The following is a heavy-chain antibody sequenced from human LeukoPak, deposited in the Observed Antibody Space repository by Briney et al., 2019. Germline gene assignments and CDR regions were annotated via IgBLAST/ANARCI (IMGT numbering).Heavy chain of an antibody. V-gene: IGHV4-59*08. CDR3: ARLLTFPSQYGMDV. CDR2: IYYSGST. D-gene: IGHD2-15*01. Sequence: SEALSLTCTVSGGSISSYYWSWIRQPPGKGLEWIGYIYYSGSTNYNPSLKSRVTISVDTSKNQFSLKLSSVTAADTAVYYCARLLTFPSQYGMDVWGQGTTVTVSS. CDR1: GGSISSYY. J-gene: IGHJ6*02.